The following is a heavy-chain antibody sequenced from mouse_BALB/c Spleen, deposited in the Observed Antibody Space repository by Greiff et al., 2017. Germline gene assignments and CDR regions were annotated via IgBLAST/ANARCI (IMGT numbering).Heavy chain of an antibody. V-gene: IGHV5-17*02. CDR3: ASTVVATYYAMDY. J-gene: IGHJ4*01. CDR2: ISSGSSTI. Sequence: EVQGVESGGGLVQPGGSRKLSCAASGFTFSSFGMHWVRQAPEKGLEWVAYISSGSSTIYYADTVKGRFTISRDNPKNTLFLQMTSLRSEDTAMYYCASTVVATYYAMDYWGQGTSVTVSS. D-gene: IGHD1-1*01. CDR1: GFTFSSFG.